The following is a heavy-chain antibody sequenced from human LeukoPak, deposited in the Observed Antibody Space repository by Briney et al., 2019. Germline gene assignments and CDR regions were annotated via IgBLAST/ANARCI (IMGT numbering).Heavy chain of an antibody. CDR3: TRDPTPYGDYAY. CDR2: ISNDGDT. J-gene: IGHJ4*02. V-gene: IGHV3-53*01. CDR1: GFTVSSNY. Sequence: PGGSLRLSCAASGFTVSSNYMSWVRQGPGKGLECVSVISNDGDTYYADSVKGRFTISRDTSKNTVSLQMNSLKTEDTAVYYCTRDPTPYGDYAYWGQGTLVTVSS. D-gene: IGHD4-17*01.